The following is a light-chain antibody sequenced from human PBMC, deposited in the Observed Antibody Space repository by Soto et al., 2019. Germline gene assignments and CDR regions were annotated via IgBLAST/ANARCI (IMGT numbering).Light chain of an antibody. CDR1: QGIRNY. Sequence: DIQMTQSPSSLSASVGDRVTITCQASQGIRNYLNWYQQRPGKAPKLLFYDASNLETGVPSRFSGSGSGTDFSFTISSLQPEDVATYYCQQYDNLITFGGGTKVEIK. J-gene: IGKJ4*01. CDR3: QQYDNLIT. CDR2: DAS. V-gene: IGKV1-33*01.